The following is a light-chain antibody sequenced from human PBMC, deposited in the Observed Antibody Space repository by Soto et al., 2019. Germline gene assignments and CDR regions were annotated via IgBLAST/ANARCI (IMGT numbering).Light chain of an antibody. CDR2: SNN. Sequence: QSVLTQPPSASGTPGQRVTISCSGSSYNIGSNTVNWYQQLPGTAPKLLIYSNNQRPSGVPDRFSGSKSGTSASLAISGLQSEDEDDYYCASWDDSLNVVFGGGTKLTVL. V-gene: IGLV1-44*01. CDR1: SYNIGSNT. J-gene: IGLJ2*01. CDR3: ASWDDSLNVV.